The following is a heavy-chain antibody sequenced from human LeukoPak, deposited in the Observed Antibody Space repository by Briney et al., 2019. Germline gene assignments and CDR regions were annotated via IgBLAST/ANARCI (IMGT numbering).Heavy chain of an antibody. V-gene: IGHV3-23*01. CDR2: ISGSGGST. D-gene: IGHD6-19*01. CDR1: GFTFSSFA. J-gene: IGHJ3*02. Sequence: GGSLRLSCAASGFTFSSFAMSWVRQAPGKGLEWGSAISGSGGSTYYADSVKGRFTISRDNSKNTLYLQMNSVRAEDTAVYYCAKERAGTFAFDIWGQGTMVTVSS. CDR3: AKERAGTFAFDI.